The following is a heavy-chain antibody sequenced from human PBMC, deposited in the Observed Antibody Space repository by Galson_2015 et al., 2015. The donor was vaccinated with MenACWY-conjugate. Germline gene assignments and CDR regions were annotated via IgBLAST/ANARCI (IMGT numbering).Heavy chain of an antibody. Sequence: SLRLSCAASGFTFSNYAMNWVRQAPGKGLEWVSGISSSGGGIYYAGSVKGRFTISRDNSKNTLYLQMNSLRGEDTALYYCARRTPIAAAGDARGLGFWGQGTMVTVSS. D-gene: IGHD6-13*01. V-gene: IGHV3-23*01. CDR2: ISSSGGGI. CDR3: ARRTPIAAAGDARGLGF. J-gene: IGHJ3*01. CDR1: GFTFSNYA.